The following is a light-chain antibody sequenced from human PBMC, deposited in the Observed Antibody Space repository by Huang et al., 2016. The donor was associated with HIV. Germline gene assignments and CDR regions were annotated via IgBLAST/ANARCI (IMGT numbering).Light chain of an antibody. CDR2: DTS. CDR1: QSVGGY. Sequence: EIVLTQSPATLSWSPGERATLSCRASQSVGGYLAWYQQKPGQAPRLLIYDTSTRATGIPARFRGSESETDFTLTISSLEPEDFAVYYCQQPGSFGQGTKVDIK. CDR3: QQPGS. J-gene: IGKJ2*01. V-gene: IGKV3-11*01.